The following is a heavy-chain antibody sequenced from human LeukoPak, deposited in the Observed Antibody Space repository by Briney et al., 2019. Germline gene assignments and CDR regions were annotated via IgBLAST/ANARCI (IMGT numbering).Heavy chain of an antibody. V-gene: IGHV3-33*01. CDR2: IWYDGSNK. Sequence: GGSLRLSCAASGFTFSSYGMHWVRQAPGKGLEWVAVIWYDGSNKYYADSVKGRFTIPRDNSKNTLYLQMNSLRAEDTAVYYCARGGVPYGGLQYWGQGTLVTVSS. D-gene: IGHD4-23*01. CDR3: ARGGVPYGGLQY. J-gene: IGHJ4*02. CDR1: GFTFSSYG.